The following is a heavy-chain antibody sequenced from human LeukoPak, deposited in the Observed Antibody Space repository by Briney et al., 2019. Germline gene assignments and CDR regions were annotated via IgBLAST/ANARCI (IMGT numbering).Heavy chain of an antibody. D-gene: IGHD2-2*01. CDR3: ARYLACSSTSCYPHFDY. V-gene: IGHV3-66*02. CDR1: GFTVSSNY. CDR2: IYSGGST. Sequence: GGSLRLSCAASGFTVSSNYMSWVRQAPGKGLEWVSVIYSGGSTYYADSVKGRFTISRDNSKDTLYLQMNSLRAEDTAVYYCARYLACSSTSCYPHFDYWGQGTLVTVSS. J-gene: IGHJ4*02.